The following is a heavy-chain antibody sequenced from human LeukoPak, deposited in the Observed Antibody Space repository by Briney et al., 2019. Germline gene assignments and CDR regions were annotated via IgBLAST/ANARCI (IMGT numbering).Heavy chain of an antibody. CDR1: GFIFSTYV. CDR2: ISVSGGST. CDR3: ARGGVLLAGKKFDY. Sequence: GGSLRLSCVASGFIFSTYVMSWVRQAPGKGLGWVSGISVSGGSTYYADSVKGRFTISRDNSKNTLYLQMNSLRAEDTAVYYCARGGVLLAGKKFDYWGQGILVTVSS. V-gene: IGHV3-23*01. J-gene: IGHJ4*02. D-gene: IGHD6-13*01.